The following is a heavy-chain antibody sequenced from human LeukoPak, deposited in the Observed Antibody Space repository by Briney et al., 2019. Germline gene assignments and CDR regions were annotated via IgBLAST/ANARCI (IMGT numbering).Heavy chain of an antibody. V-gene: IGHV3-23*01. Sequence: GGSLRLSCAASGFTFSSYAMSWVRQAPGKGLEWVPAISGSGGSTYHADSVKGRFTISRDNAKNSLYLQMNSLRAEDTAVYYCARDRADPDYGDYVFAYWGQGTLVTVSS. J-gene: IGHJ4*02. D-gene: IGHD4-17*01. CDR1: GFTFSSYA. CDR2: ISGSGGST. CDR3: ARDRADPDYGDYVFAY.